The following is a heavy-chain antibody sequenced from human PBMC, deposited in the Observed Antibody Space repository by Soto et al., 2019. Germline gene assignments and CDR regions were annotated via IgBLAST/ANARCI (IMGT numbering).Heavy chain of an antibody. CDR1: GGYFSGYY. V-gene: IGHV4-34*01. CDR3: ASLSYYDFWSGYFTFDY. D-gene: IGHD3-3*01. J-gene: IGHJ4*02. CDR2: INHSGST. Sequence: SETLSLTCAVDGGYFSGYYWSWIRQPPGKGLEWIGEINHSGSTNYNPSLKSRVTISVDTSKNQFSLKLSSVTAADTAVYYCASLSYYDFWSGYFTFDYWGQGTLVTVSS.